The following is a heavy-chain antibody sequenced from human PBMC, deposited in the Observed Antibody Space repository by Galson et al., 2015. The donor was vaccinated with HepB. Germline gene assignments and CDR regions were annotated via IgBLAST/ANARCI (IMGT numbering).Heavy chain of an antibody. J-gene: IGHJ3*01. CDR1: GFTFSRHA. Sequence: SLRLSCAASGFTFSRHAMSWVRQTPGKGLEWVSTIGSPDRTFYTESVRGRFTISRDDSKNILYLQMNNLGADDAALYYCAKDAFAGNGLYDAFDFWGQGTMVTVSS. D-gene: IGHD4-23*01. V-gene: IGHV3-23*01. CDR3: AKDAFAGNGLYDAFDF. CDR2: IGSPDRT.